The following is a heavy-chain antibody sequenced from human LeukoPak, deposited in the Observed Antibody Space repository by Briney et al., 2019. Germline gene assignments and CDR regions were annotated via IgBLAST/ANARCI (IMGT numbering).Heavy chain of an antibody. CDR1: GYTFTDYY. Sequence: ASVKVSCKASGYTFTDYYLHWVRQAPGQGLEWMGWINPNSGGTNYAQKFQGRVTMTRDTSITTAYMELSRLRSDDTAVYYCACLYYYGSGSIPFDYWGQGTLVTVSS. J-gene: IGHJ4*02. V-gene: IGHV1-2*02. CDR3: ACLYYYGSGSIPFDY. D-gene: IGHD3-10*01. CDR2: INPNSGGT.